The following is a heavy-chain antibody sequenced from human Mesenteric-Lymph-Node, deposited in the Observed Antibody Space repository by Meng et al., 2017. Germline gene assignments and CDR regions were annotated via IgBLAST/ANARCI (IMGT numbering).Heavy chain of an antibody. D-gene: IGHD1-7*01. Sequence: VQLQESGPGLVKPSQTLSPTCTVSGGSISSGDYYWSWIRQPPWKGLEWIGYIYYSGSTYYNPSLKSQVTISVDTSKNQFSLKLSSVTAADTAVYYCASNPTGTRGNWFDPWGQGTLVTVSS. J-gene: IGHJ5*02. CDR2: IYYSGST. V-gene: IGHV4-30-4*01. CDR1: GGSISSGDYY. CDR3: ASNPTGTRGNWFDP.